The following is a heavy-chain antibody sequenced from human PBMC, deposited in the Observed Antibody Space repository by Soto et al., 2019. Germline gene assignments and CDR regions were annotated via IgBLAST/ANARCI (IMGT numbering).Heavy chain of an antibody. CDR3: ARLEGLATISYYFDF. D-gene: IGHD1-1*01. J-gene: IGHJ4*02. CDR2: IVVGSGNT. Sequence: ASVKVSCKSSGFTFTSSAVQCVRQARGQRLEWIGWIVVGSGNTNYAQKFQERVTITRDMSTSTAYMELSSLRSEDSAVYFCARLEGLATISYYFDFWGQGALVTVSS. V-gene: IGHV1-58*01. CDR1: GFTFTSSA.